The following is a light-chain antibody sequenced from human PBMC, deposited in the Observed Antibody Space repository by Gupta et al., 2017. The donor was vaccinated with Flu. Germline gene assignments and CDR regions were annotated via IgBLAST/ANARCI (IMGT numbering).Light chain of an antibody. CDR1: QSISSY. CDR2: TAS. J-gene: IGKJ5*01. V-gene: IGKV1-39*01. Sequence: PSSLSASVGDRVTITCRPSQSISSYLDWYQQKPGKAPKLLIYTASTLQSGVPSRFSGSGSGTDFTLTISRRQPEDFATYYCQQSNSIPTSFGQGTRLDIK. CDR3: QQSNSIPTS.